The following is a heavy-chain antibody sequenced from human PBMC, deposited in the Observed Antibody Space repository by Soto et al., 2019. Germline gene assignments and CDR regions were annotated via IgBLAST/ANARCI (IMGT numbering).Heavy chain of an antibody. CDR3: ARDRSIAVAGSKDY. J-gene: IGHJ4*02. V-gene: IGHV3-33*01. CDR1: GFTFSSYG. Sequence: GGSLRLSCAASGFTFSSYGMHWVRQAPGKGLEWVSVIWYDGSNKYYADSVKGRFTISRDNSKNTLYLQMNSLRAEDTAVYYCARDRSIAVAGSKDYWGQGTLVTVSS. CDR2: IWYDGSNK. D-gene: IGHD6-19*01.